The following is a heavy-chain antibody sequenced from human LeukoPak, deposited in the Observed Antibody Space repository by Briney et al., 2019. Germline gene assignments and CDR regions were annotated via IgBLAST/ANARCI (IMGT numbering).Heavy chain of an antibody. J-gene: IGHJ4*02. D-gene: IGHD2-2*01. CDR3: ARGPGHYCSSTSCYLFDY. CDR2: IYTSGST. CDR1: GGSISSGSYY. V-gene: IGHV4-61*02. Sequence: PSETLSLTCTVSGGSISSGSYYWSWIRQPAGKGLEWIRRIYTSGSTNYNPSLKSRVTISVGTSKNQFSLKLSSVTAADTAVYYCARGPGHYCSSTSCYLFDYWGQGTLVTVSS.